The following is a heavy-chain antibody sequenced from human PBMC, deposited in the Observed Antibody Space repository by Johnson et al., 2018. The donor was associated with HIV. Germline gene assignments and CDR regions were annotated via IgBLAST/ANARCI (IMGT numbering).Heavy chain of an antibody. CDR3: TTDPWWNGYHAFDV. D-gene: IGHD1-1*01. CDR1: GLAFSNYA. J-gene: IGHJ3*01. CDR2: IKQDGSEK. V-gene: IGHV3-7*03. Sequence: VYLVESGGGLVQPGGSLRLSCAASGLAFSNYAMTWVRQAPGKGLEWVANIKQDGSEKYYVDSVKGRFTISRDNAKNSLYLQMNSLKTEDTAMYYCTTDPWWNGYHAFDVWGQGTMVTVSS.